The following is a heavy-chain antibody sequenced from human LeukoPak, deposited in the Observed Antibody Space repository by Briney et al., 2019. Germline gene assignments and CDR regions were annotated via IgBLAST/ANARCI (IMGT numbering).Heavy chain of an antibody. J-gene: IGHJ4*02. Sequence: GSLRLSCAASGFTFSSYGMSWVRQAPGKGLEWVSAISGSGGSTYYADSVKGRFTISRDNSKNTLYLQMNSLRAEDTAVYYCARDLLPGIAAFDYWGQGTLVTVSS. V-gene: IGHV3-23*01. CDR1: GFTFSSYG. CDR3: ARDLLPGIAAFDY. D-gene: IGHD6-13*01. CDR2: ISGSGGST.